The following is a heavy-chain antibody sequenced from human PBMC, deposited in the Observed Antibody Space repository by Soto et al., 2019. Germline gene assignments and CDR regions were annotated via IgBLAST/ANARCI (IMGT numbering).Heavy chain of an antibody. CDR2: IYHSGST. CDR1: GGSISSGGYS. D-gene: IGHD3-9*01. CDR3: ARGGNDILTGYFDLDI. J-gene: IGHJ3*02. Sequence: TSETLSLTCAVSGGSISSGGYSWSWIRQPPGKGLEWIGYIYHSGSTYYNPSLKSRVTISVDRSKNQFSLKLSSVTAADAAVYYCARGGNDILTGYFDLDIWGQGTMVTVSS. V-gene: IGHV4-30-2*01.